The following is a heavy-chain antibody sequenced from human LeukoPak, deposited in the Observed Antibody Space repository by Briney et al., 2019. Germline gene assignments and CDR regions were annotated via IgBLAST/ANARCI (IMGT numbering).Heavy chain of an antibody. CDR1: GFTFSNAW. D-gene: IGHD5-12*01. V-gene: IGHV3-15*01. CDR3: TTPSGGSGYGWYST. J-gene: IGHJ4*02. Sequence: PGGSLRLSCAASGFTFSNAWMSWVRQAPGKGLEWVGRIKSKTDGGTTDYAAPVKGRFTISRDDSKNTMYLQMNSLKTEDTAMYYCTTPSGGSGYGWYSTWGQGTLVTVSS. CDR2: IKSKTDGGTT.